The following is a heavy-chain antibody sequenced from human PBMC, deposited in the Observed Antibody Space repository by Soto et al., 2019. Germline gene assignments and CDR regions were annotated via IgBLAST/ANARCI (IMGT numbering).Heavy chain of an antibody. J-gene: IGHJ4*02. Sequence: QVQLVESGGGVVQPGRSLRLSCAASGFTFSSYAMHWVRQAPGKGLEWVAVISYDGSNKYYADSVKGRFTISRDNSKNTLYLQMNSLRAEDTAVYYCAREGPTTHYCDYWGQGTLVTVSS. CDR3: AREGPTTHYCDY. CDR2: ISYDGSNK. V-gene: IGHV3-30-3*01. CDR1: GFTFSSYA.